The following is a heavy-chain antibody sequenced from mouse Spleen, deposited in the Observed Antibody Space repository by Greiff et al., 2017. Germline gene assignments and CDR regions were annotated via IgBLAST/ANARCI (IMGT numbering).Heavy chain of an antibody. J-gene: IGHJ3*01. CDR3: ARSGDYGSSYVLAWFAY. CDR2: INPSTGGT. CDR1: GYSFTGYY. V-gene: IGHV1-42*01. Sequence: EVQLQESGPELVKPGASVKISCKASGYSFTGYYMNWVKQSPEKSLEWIGEINPSTGGTTYNQKFKAKATLTVDKSSSTAYMQLKSLTSEDSAVYYCARSGDYGSSYVLAWFAYWGQGTLVTVSA. D-gene: IGHD1-1*01.